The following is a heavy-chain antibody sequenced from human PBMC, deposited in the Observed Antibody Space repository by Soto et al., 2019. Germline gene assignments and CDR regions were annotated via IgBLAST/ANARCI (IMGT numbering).Heavy chain of an antibody. D-gene: IGHD6-13*01. CDR3: ACEQQLATFQH. V-gene: IGHV1-3*01. CDR1: GYTFTNYA. CDR2: INAGSGNT. J-gene: IGHJ1*01. Sequence: QVQLVQSGAEVKKPGASVKVSCKASGYTFTNYAIHWVRQAPGQRLEWMGWINAGSGNTEYSQRFEGRVSITRDTSASTAYMEVSSLTSEDTAVYYCACEQQLATFQHWGQGTLVTVSS.